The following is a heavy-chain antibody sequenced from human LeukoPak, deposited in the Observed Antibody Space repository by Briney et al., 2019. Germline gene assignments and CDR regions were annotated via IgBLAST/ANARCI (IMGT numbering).Heavy chain of an antibody. CDR2: IYLSGST. Sequence: PSETLSLTSTVSGYSISSVYYWGWIRQPPGKGLEWIGSIYLSGSTYYNPSLKSRVTISVDTSKNQFSLKLTYVTAADTAVYYCARDAPIGSGSYRFDPWGQGNLVTVSS. V-gene: IGHV4-38-2*02. CDR1: GYSISSVYY. J-gene: IGHJ5*02. CDR3: ARDAPIGSGSYRFDP. D-gene: IGHD3-10*01.